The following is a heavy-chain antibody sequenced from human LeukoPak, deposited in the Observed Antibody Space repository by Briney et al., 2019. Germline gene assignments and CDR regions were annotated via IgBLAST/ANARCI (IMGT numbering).Heavy chain of an antibody. Sequence: GGSLRLSCAASGFTFSSYWMSWVRQTTGDGLEWVAAVSAGHHAFYAGSVKGRFTVSREDAKNSLYLQMNSLRAGDTAVYYCVREARGYHYTYFDYWGQGSLVTVSS. CDR2: VSAGHHA. J-gene: IGHJ4*02. D-gene: IGHD5-18*01. CDR3: VREARGYHYTYFDY. V-gene: IGHV3-13*01. CDR1: GFTFSSYW.